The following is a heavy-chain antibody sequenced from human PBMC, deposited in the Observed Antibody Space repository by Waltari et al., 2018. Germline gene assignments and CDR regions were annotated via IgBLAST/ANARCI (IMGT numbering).Heavy chain of an antibody. D-gene: IGHD4-4*01. Sequence: EVQLVESGGGLIQPGGSLRPSCAAPGFSISDNYMSWVRQAPGKGLEWVSFINSGGTTYYADSVKGRFTISRDNSKNTVYLQMNSLRAEDTAMYYCARDSKFDPWGQGTLVTVSS. CDR2: INSGGTT. CDR3: ARDSKFDP. J-gene: IGHJ5*02. V-gene: IGHV3-53*01. CDR1: GFSISDNY.